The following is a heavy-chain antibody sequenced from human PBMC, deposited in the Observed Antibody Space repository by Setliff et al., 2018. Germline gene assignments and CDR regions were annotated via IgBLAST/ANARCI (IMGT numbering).Heavy chain of an antibody. V-gene: IGHV4-4*02. D-gene: IGHD1-26*01. CDR2: IYHDGNS. J-gene: IGHJ4*02. CDR1: GVSINSLTW. CDR3: ARGGGRYHAAS. Sequence: KPSETLSLTCAVSGVSINSLTWWSWVRQTPGKGFEWIGEIYHDGNSNFAPPVHYSPSLKSRAIMSIDKSKNQFSLNLSSVTAADTAVYYCARGGGRYHAASWGQGTMVTVSS.